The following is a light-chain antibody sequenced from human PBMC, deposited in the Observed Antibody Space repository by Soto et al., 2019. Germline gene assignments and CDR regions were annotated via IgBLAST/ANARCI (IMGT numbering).Light chain of an antibody. CDR3: SSYTNSDTPVV. J-gene: IGLJ2*01. V-gene: IGLV2-14*01. CDR1: SSDVGGYNY. Sequence: QSALTQPASVSGSPGQSITISCTGTSSDVGGYNYVSWYQQLPGRAPKLMIYEVSNRPSGISNRFSGSKSGDTASLTISGLQAEDEADYYCSSYTNSDTPVVFGGGTQLTVL. CDR2: EVS.